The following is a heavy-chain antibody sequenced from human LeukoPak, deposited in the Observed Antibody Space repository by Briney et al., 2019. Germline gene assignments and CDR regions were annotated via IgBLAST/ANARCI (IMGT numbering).Heavy chain of an antibody. CDR1: GYTFTNYG. CDR3: ARTDCTNGVCSVSDY. D-gene: IGHD2-8*01. V-gene: IGHV1-18*01. J-gene: IGHJ4*02. Sequence: EASVKVPRKASGYTFTNYGISWVRQAPGQGLEWMGWISAYNGNTNYAQKLQGRVTMTTDISTSTAYMELRSLRSDDTAVYYCARTDCTNGVCSVSDYWGQGTLVTVSS. CDR2: ISAYNGNT.